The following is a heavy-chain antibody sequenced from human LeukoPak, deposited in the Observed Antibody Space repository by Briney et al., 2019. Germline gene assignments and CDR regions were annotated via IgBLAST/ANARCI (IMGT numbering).Heavy chain of an antibody. CDR3: AKDRLEWALNFDY. CDR1: GFAFDDYG. CDR2: INWNGGST. Sequence: GGSLRLSCAASGFAFDDYGMSWVRQAPGKGLEWVSGINWNGGSTGYADSVKGRFTISRDNAKNTLYLQMNSLRAEDTAVYYCAKDRLEWALNFDYWGQGTLVTVSS. J-gene: IGHJ4*02. V-gene: IGHV3-20*04. D-gene: IGHD1-26*01.